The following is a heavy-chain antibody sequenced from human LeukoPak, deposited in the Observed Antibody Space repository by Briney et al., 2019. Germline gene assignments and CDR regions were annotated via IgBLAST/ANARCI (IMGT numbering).Heavy chain of an antibody. CDR1: GFTFSNYG. CDR2: IKQDGSEK. V-gene: IGHV3-7*01. CDR3: ARFRSSTRGCYFDY. D-gene: IGHD2-2*01. Sequence: GGSLRLSCAASGFTFSNYGMHWVRQAPGKGLEWVANIKQDGSEKYYVDSVKGRFTISRDNAKNSLYLQMNSLRAEDTAVYYCARFRSSTRGCYFDYWGQGTLVTVSS. J-gene: IGHJ4*02.